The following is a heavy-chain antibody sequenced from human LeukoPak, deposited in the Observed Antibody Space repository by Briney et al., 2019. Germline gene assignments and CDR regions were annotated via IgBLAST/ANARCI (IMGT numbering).Heavy chain of an antibody. CDR2: IQYAGST. V-gene: IGHV4-61*01. D-gene: IGHD3-22*01. CDR1: GDSVSGISFY. J-gene: IGHJ4*02. CDR3: ARYYDRSGYWSTPHFDY. Sequence: SETLSLTCTVSGDSVSGISFYWSWIRQPPGKGLQYIGYIQYAGSTNYNPSLKSRVTISVDTSKNQFSLKLSSVTAADTAVYYCARYYDRSGYWSTPHFDYWGQGTLVTVSS.